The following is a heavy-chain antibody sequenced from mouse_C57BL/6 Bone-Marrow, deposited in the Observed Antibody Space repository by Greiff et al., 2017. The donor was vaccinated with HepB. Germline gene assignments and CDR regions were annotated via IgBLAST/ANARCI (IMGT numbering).Heavy chain of an antibody. CDR2: INPGSGGT. J-gene: IGHJ2*01. D-gene: IGHD1-1*01. CDR1: GYAFTNYL. Sequence: QVQLKESGAELVRPGTSVKVSCKASGYAFTNYLIEWVKQRPGQGLEWIGVINPGSGGTNYNEKFKGKATLTADKSSSTAYMQLSSLTSEDSAVYFCARSLVVAPYFDYWGQGTTLTVSS. CDR3: ARSLVVAPYFDY. V-gene: IGHV1-54*01.